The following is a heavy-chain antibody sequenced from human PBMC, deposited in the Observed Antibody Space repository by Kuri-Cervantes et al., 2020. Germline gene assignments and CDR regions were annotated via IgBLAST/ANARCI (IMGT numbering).Heavy chain of an antibody. Sequence: SETLSLTCTVSGGAISSYHWSWIRLPPGKGLEWIGEIYHSGSTNYNPSLKSRVTISVGKSKNQFSLKLSSVTAADTAVYYCARLFSDSSGYYPNWFDPWGQGTQVTVSS. J-gene: IGHJ5*02. CDR1: GGAISSYH. D-gene: IGHD3-22*01. V-gene: IGHV4-59*12. CDR3: ARLFSDSSGYYPNWFDP. CDR2: IYHSGST.